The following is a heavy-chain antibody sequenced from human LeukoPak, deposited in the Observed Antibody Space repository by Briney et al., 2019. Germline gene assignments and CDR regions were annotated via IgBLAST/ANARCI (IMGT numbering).Heavy chain of an antibody. D-gene: IGHD4-23*01. Sequence: GGSLRLSCAASGFTFSSYEMNWVRQAPGKGLEWVSYISSSGSTIYYADSVKGRFTISRDNAKNSLYLQMSSLRAEDTAVYYCAREPSPGGNCFFDYWGQGTLVTVSS. J-gene: IGHJ4*01. CDR1: GFTFSSYE. CDR3: AREPSPGGNCFFDY. V-gene: IGHV3-48*03. CDR2: ISSSGSTI.